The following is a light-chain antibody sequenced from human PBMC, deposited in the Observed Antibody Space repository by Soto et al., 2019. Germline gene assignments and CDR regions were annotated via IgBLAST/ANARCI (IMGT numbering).Light chain of an antibody. J-gene: IGKJ2*01. V-gene: IGKV3-15*01. CDR3: QHYNNWPFT. Sequence: IVMTQSPANLSVSPGERATLSCRASQSVSTNLAWYQQKPGQPPSLVVYGASARATGIPARFSGSGSGTEFTLTISSLQSEDFAVYYCQHYNNWPFTFGQGTKLEIK. CDR1: QSVSTN. CDR2: GAS.